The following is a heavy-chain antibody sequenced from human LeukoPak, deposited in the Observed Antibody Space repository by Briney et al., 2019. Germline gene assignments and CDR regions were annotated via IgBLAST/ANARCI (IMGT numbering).Heavy chain of an antibody. CDR1: GGSFSGYY. D-gene: IGHD6-19*01. J-gene: IGHJ4*02. CDR2: INHSGST. Sequence: PSETLSLTCAVYGGSFSGYYWSWIRQPPGKGLEWIGEINHSGSTNYNPSLKSRVTISVDTSKNQFSLKLSSVTAADTAVYYCARVYSSGSEDYWGQGTLVTVSS. CDR3: ARVYSSGSEDY. V-gene: IGHV4-34*01.